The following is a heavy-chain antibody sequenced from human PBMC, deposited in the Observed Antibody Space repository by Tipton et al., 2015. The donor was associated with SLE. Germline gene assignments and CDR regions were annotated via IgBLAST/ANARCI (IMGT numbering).Heavy chain of an antibody. Sequence: TLSLTCAVSGYSISGGYYWGWIRQPPGKGLEWIGSIYHSGGTYYNPSLKSRVTISVDTSKNQFSLKLSSVTAADTAVYYCARHQGGFDYWGQGTLVTVSS. CDR1: GYSISGGYY. V-gene: IGHV4-38-2*01. J-gene: IGHJ4*02. CDR2: IYHSGGT. CDR3: ARHQGGFDY.